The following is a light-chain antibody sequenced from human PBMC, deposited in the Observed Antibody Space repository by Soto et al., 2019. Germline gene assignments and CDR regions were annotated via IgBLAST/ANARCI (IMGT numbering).Light chain of an antibody. CDR3: QQATGFPFT. V-gene: IGKV1-12*01. J-gene: IGKJ3*01. CDR1: QAIDTW. CDR2: AAT. Sequence: DIQMTQSPSSVSASVGDRVTITCRASQAIDTWLAWYQQKPGKAPRLLISAATSLESGVPSRFSGRGSGTDFSLTLDSLQPEDFAIYYCQQATGFPFTFGPGTKVDI.